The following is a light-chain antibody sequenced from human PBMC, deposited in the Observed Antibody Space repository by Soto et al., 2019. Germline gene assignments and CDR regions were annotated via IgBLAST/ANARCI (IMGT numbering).Light chain of an antibody. CDR1: QSISSW. CDR2: DAS. Sequence: DIQMTQSPSTLSASVGDRVTITCRASQSISSWLAWYQQKLGRAPRLLIYDASSLESGVPSRFSGSGYGTELTLTISSLQPDDFSTYYGQPYKAYSTLTFGGGLKVDIK. CDR3: QPYKAYSTLT. V-gene: IGKV1-5*01. J-gene: IGKJ4*01.